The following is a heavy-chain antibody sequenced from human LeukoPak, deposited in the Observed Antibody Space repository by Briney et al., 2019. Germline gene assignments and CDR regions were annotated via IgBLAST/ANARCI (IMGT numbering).Heavy chain of an antibody. CDR2: IIPIFGTA. J-gene: IGHJ3*02. V-gene: IGHV1-69*05. CDR3: ARTKSAADSPDAFDI. D-gene: IGHD6-13*01. Sequence: ASVKVSCKASGGTFSSYAISWVRQAPGQGLEWMGGIIPIFGTANYAQKFQGRVTMTRDTSISTAYMELSRLRSDDTAVYYCARTKSAADSPDAFDIWGQGTMVTVSS. CDR1: GGTFSSYA.